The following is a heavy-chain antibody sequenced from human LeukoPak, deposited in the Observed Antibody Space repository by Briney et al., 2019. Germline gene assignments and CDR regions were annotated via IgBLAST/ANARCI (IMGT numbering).Heavy chain of an antibody. CDR2: IIPIFGTA. D-gene: IGHD3-10*01. V-gene: IGHV1-69*05. CDR3: ARSGKLWFGELLSGDYYFDY. J-gene: IGHJ4*02. CDR1: GGTFSSYA. Sequence: SVNVSCKPSGGTFSSYAISWVRQAPGQGLEWMGRIIPIFGTANYAQKFQGRVTITTDESTSTAYMELSSLRSEDTAVYYCARSGKLWFGELLSGDYYFDYWGQGTLVTVSS.